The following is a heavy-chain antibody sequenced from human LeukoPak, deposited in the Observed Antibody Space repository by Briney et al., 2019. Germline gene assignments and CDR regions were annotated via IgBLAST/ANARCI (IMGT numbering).Heavy chain of an antibody. CDR1: GYTFTSYG. V-gene: IGHV1-18*01. CDR3: ARVYYDVWSGSHYFDY. D-gene: IGHD3-3*01. Sequence: ASVKVSCKASGYTFTSYGISWVRQAPGQGLEWMGWISAYNGNANYEQKLQGRVTMTTDTSKSTAYMELSSLRSEDPAVYYCARVYYDVWSGSHYFDYWGQGTLVTVSS. J-gene: IGHJ4*02. CDR2: ISAYNGNA.